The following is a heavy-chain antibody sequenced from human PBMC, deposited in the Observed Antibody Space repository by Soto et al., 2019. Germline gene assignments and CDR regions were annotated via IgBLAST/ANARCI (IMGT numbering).Heavy chain of an antibody. CDR1: GYTFTRYG. D-gene: IGHD3-16*01. CDR2: ISADNVKT. J-gene: IGHJ5*02. CDR3: ARLISVTHSDRVDP. Sequence: QVQLVQSGAEVKKPGASVKVSCKASGYTFTRYGITWVGQAPGQGLEWMGWISADNVKTKYAQKIQGRVTMTTDTSTSTVCVELTSLRSYDTAGYYCARLISVTHSDRVDPGVQGTLVTVSS. V-gene: IGHV1-18*01.